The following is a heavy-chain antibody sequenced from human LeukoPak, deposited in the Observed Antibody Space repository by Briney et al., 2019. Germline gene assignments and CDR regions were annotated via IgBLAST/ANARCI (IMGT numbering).Heavy chain of an antibody. Sequence: PGGSLRLSCAASGFTFSSYAMTWVRQAPGKGLEWVSVISGSDGNTYYANSVKGRFTVSRDTLKNTLYLQMNSLRVEDTAIYYCAKGKMGSAYSALDFWGQGTLVTVS. CDR2: ISGSDGNT. CDR1: GFTFSSYA. CDR3: AKGKMGSAYSALDF. V-gene: IGHV3-23*01. J-gene: IGHJ4*02. D-gene: IGHD3-22*01.